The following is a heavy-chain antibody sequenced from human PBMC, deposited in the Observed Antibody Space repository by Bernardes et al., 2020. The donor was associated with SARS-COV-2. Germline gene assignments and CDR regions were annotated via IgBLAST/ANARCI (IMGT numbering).Heavy chain of an antibody. Sequence: SVKVSCKASGGTFSSYTISWVRQAPGQGLEWMGRIIPILGIANYAQKFQGRVTITADKSTSTAYMELSSLRSEDTAVYYCASPSELLGGGGHRGDYYYYMDVWGKGTTVTVSS. CDR2: IIPILGIA. D-gene: IGHD3-16*01. CDR1: GGTFSSYT. J-gene: IGHJ6*03. V-gene: IGHV1-69*02. CDR3: ASPSELLGGGGHRGDYYYYMDV.